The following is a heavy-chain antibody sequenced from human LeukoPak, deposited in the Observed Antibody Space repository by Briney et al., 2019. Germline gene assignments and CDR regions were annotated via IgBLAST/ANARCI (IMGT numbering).Heavy chain of an antibody. CDR2: ISSSSSYI. CDR1: GFTFSSYS. D-gene: IGHD5-12*01. J-gene: IGHJ4*02. V-gene: IGHV3-21*04. CDR3: ARESGYAVGDF. Sequence: GGALRLSCAASGFTFSSYSMNWVRQAPGKGLEWVSSISSSSSYIYYADSVKGRFSISRDNAKNTLYLQMNNLRADDTAVYYCARESGYAVGDFWGQGTLVTVSS.